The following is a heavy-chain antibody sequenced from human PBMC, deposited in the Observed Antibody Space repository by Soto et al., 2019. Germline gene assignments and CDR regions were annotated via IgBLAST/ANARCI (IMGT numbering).Heavy chain of an antibody. D-gene: IGHD2-15*01. Sequence: GGSLRLSCAASGFTFSSYWMSWVRQAPGKGLEWVANIKQDGSEKYYVDSVKGRFTISRDNAKNSLYLQMNSLRAEDTAVYYCARADIYCSGGSCYGSAFDIWGQGTMVTV. J-gene: IGHJ3*02. V-gene: IGHV3-7*01. CDR3: ARADIYCSGGSCYGSAFDI. CDR2: IKQDGSEK. CDR1: GFTFSSYW.